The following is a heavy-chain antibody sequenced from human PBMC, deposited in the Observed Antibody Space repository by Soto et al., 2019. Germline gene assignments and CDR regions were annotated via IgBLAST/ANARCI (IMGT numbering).Heavy chain of an antibody. Sequence: EVQLVETGGGLVQPGGSLRLSCAASGFNVSYNYISWVRQPPGQGLEWVSVIFYGGTTYYAESVKARFTISRDNSKNMVYLQMNSLRVEDTAVYYCGSIAVAEGFDPWGQGTLVTVSS. CDR2: IFYGGTT. CDR1: GFNVSYNY. CDR3: GSIAVAEGFDP. V-gene: IGHV3-53*02. D-gene: IGHD6-19*01. J-gene: IGHJ5*02.